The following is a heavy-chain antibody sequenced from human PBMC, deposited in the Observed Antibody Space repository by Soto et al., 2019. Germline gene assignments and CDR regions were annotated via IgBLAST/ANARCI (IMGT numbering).Heavy chain of an antibody. D-gene: IGHD6-19*01. Sequence: GGSLRLSCADSGFTFSSYAMHWVRQAPGKGLEWVAVVSHDGRNTHYADSVKGRFTISRDSSKNTVSLEMTSLRAEDTAVYYCAKGGRQWLVTSDFNYWGQGALVTVS. CDR2: VSHDGRNT. J-gene: IGHJ4*02. CDR3: AKGGRQWLVTSDFNY. CDR1: GFTFSSYA. V-gene: IGHV3-30*18.